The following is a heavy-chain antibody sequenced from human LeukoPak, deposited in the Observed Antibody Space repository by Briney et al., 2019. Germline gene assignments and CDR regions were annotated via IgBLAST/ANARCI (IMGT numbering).Heavy chain of an antibody. V-gene: IGHV4-4*07. J-gene: IGHJ4*02. CDR2: IYTSGST. CDR1: GGSISSYY. Sequence: SETLSLTCTVSGGSISSYYWSWIRQPAGKGLEWIGRIYTSGSTNYNPSLKSRVTMSVDTSKNQFSLKLSSVTAADTAVYYCARVGGQEQQLAFDYWGQGTLVTVSS. CDR3: ARVGGQEQQLAFDY. D-gene: IGHD6-13*01.